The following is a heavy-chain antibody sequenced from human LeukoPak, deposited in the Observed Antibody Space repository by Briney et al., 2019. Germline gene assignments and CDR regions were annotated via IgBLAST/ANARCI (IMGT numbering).Heavy chain of an antibody. J-gene: IGHJ4*02. D-gene: IGHD3-9*01. CDR1: GYTLTELS. CDR2: FDPEDGET. CDR3: ATGRRYFDWLDLDY. V-gene: IGHV1-24*01. Sequence: ASVKVSCKVSGYTLTELSMHWVRQAPGKGLEWMGGFDPEDGETIYAQKFQGRVTMTEDTSTDTAYTELSSLRSEDTAVYYCATGRRYFDWLDLDYWGQGTLVTVSS.